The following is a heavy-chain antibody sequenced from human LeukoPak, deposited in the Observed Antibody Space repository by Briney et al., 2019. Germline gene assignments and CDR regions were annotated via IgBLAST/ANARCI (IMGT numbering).Heavy chain of an antibody. V-gene: IGHV3-30*02. CDR2: IRYDGSYK. CDR1: GFTFSSYG. Sequence: GGSLRLSCAPSGFTFSSYGMHWVRQAPGKGLEWVAFIRYDGSYKYYADSVKGRFTISRDNSKNTLYLQLNSLRAEDTAVYYCARDVEMATYFDYWGQGTLVTASS. J-gene: IGHJ4*02. CDR3: ARDVEMATYFDY. D-gene: IGHD5-24*01.